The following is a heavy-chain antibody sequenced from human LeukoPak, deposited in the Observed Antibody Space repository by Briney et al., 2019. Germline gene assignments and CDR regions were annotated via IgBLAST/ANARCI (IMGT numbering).Heavy chain of an antibody. Sequence: PGGSLRLSCAASGFTFSSYSMNWVRQAPGKGLEWVSSISSSSSYIYYADSVKGRFTISRYNAKNSLYLQMNSLRAEDTAVYYCARDSGYDSSGYYYAPVLYDAFDIWGQGTMATVSS. J-gene: IGHJ3*02. CDR1: GFTFSSYS. D-gene: IGHD3-22*01. CDR3: ARDSGYDSSGYYYAPVLYDAFDI. V-gene: IGHV3-21*01. CDR2: ISSSSSYI.